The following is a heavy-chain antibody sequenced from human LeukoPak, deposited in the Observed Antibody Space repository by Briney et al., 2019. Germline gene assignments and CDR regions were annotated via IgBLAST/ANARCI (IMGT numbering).Heavy chain of an antibody. V-gene: IGHV3-53*01. CDR3: ARDVDGGGYSFFEY. CDR1: GFTVSSNF. Sequence: PGGSLRLSCAASGFTVSSNFMNWVRQAPGKGLERVSLITGGGDAYSADSVKGRFTISRDNSRNTVYLQMNSLRAEDTAVYYCARDVDGGGYSFFEYWGQGTLVTVSS. J-gene: IGHJ4*02. CDR2: ITGGGDA. D-gene: IGHD5-18*01.